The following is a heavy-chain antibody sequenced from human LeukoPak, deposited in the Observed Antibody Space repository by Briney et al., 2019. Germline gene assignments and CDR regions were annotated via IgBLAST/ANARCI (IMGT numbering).Heavy chain of an antibody. V-gene: IGHV3-9*01. J-gene: IGHJ4*02. Sequence: PGGSLRLSCAASGFTFDDYAMHWVRQAPGKGLEWVSGISWNSGSIGYADSVKGRFTISRDNAKNSLYLQMISLGAEDTALYYCVYGSGSYFKTRFDYWGQGTLVTVSS. CDR1: GFTFDDYA. D-gene: IGHD3-10*01. CDR3: VYGSGSYFKTRFDY. CDR2: ISWNSGSI.